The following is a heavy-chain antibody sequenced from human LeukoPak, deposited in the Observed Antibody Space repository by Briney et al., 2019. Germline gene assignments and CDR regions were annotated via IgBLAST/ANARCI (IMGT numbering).Heavy chain of an antibody. J-gene: IGHJ3*02. CDR1: GYTFTSYD. CDR3: ARDTRKIYDYVWYPGAFDI. CDR2: MNPNSGNT. V-gene: IGHV1-8*03. D-gene: IGHD3-16*01. Sequence: ASVKVSCKASGYTFTSYDINWVRQATGQGLEWMGWMNPNSGNTGYTQKFQGRVTITRNTSISTAYMELSSLRSEDTAVYYCARDTRKIYDYVWYPGAFDIWGQGTMVTVSS.